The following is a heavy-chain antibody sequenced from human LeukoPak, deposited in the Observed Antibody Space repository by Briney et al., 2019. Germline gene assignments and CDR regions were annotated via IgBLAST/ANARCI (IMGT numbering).Heavy chain of an antibody. Sequence: GGSLRLSSAASGFTFSDSAMSWVRRAPGKGLEWLSVISGAGVSTHYANSVKGRFTISRDNSKNTLYLQMDSLTAEDMAIYYSAKGKSYLDAFDICGQGTMVTVSS. V-gene: IGHV3-23*01. CDR1: GFTFSDSA. J-gene: IGHJ3*02. CDR2: ISGAGVST. CDR3: AKGKSYLDAFDI. D-gene: IGHD3-16*02.